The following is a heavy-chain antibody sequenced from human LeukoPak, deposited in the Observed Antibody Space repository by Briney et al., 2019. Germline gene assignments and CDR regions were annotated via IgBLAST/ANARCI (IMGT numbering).Heavy chain of an antibody. D-gene: IGHD7-27*01. CDR1: GFTFSSYS. Sequence: GGSLSLSCAAFGFTFSSYSMNWVRQAPGKGLEWVSSISSSSSYIYYADSVKGRFTISRDNAENSLYLQMNSLRAEDTAVYYCARTGVYYYYYYMDVWGKGTTVTVSS. CDR2: ISSSSSYI. CDR3: ARTGVYYYYYYMDV. V-gene: IGHV3-21*04. J-gene: IGHJ6*03.